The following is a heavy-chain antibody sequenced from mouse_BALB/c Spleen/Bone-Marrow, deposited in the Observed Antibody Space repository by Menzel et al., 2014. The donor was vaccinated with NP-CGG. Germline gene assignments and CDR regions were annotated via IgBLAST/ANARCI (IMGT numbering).Heavy chain of an antibody. CDR2: INPNSGGT. J-gene: IGHJ2*01. CDR1: GYSFTGYT. Sequence: EVQLQQSGPELVMPGASMKISCKASGYSFTGYTMNWVKQSHGKNLEWIGLINPNSGGTSYNQKFKGKATLNVDKSSSTAYMELLSLTSEDSAVYYCARTAYFYGRVYFDYWGQGTTLTVSS. V-gene: IGHV1-18*01. D-gene: IGHD1-1*01. CDR3: ARTAYFYGRVYFDY.